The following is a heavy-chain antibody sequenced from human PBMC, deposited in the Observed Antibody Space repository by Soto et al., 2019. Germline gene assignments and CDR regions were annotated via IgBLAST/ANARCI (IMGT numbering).Heavy chain of an antibody. CDR1: GFTFSSYA. CDR3: ARPYYYDSSGYYPYAFDI. Sequence: QVQLVESGGGVVQPGRSLRLSCAASGFTFSSYAMHWVRQAPGKGLEWVAVISYDGSNKYYADSVKGRFTISRDNSKKPLYLQMNSLRAEDTAVYYCARPYYYDSSGYYPYAFDIWGQGTMVTVSS. V-gene: IGHV3-30-3*01. CDR2: ISYDGSNK. J-gene: IGHJ3*02. D-gene: IGHD3-22*01.